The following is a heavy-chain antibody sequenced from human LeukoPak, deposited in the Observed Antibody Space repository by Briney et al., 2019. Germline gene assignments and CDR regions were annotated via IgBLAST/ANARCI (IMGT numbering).Heavy chain of an antibody. CDR2: INHSGST. CDR3: ATLPTYYYYGMDV. V-gene: IGHV4-34*01. CDR1: GGSFSGYY. J-gene: IGHJ6*02. Sequence: PSETLSLTCAVYGGSFSGYYWSWIRQPPGKGLEWIGEINHSGSTNYNPSLKSRVTISVDTSKNQFSLKLSSVTAADTAVYYCATLPTYYYYGMDVWGQGTTVTVSS.